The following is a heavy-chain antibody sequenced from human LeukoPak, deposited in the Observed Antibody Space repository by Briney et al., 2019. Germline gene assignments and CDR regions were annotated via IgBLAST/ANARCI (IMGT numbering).Heavy chain of an antibody. V-gene: IGHV1-2*06. J-gene: IGHJ4*02. CDR1: GYTFTGYY. CDR3: ARLDGTGRSQIMIDY. D-gene: IGHD1-14*01. CDR2: INLNSGGT. Sequence: ASVKVSCEASGYTFTGYYIHWVRQAPGQGLEWMGRINLNSGGTNSAQKFQGRVTMTWDTSVNTAYLELGSLRSDDTAVYYCARLDGTGRSQIMIDYWGQGTLVTVSS.